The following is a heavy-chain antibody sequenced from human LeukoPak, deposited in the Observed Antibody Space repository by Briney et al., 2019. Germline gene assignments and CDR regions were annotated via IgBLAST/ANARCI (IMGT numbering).Heavy chain of an antibody. CDR3: ARDHEAAAGAFDY. Sequence: GGSLRLSCAASGFTFSSYAMSWVRQAPGKGLEWVSAISSSGGGTYYADSVKGRFTISRDNSKNTLYLQMNSLRAEDTAVYYCARDHEAAAGAFDYWGQGTLVTVSS. CDR1: GFTFSSYA. V-gene: IGHV3-23*01. J-gene: IGHJ4*02. D-gene: IGHD6-13*01. CDR2: ISSSGGGT.